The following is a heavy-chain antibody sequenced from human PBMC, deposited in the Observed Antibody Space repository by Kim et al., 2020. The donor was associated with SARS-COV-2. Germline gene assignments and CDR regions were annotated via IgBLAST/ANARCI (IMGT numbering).Heavy chain of an antibody. J-gene: IGHJ4*02. CDR2: FDPEDGET. CDR3: PIGLIAAAGTMIFDY. Sequence: ASVKVSCKVSGYTLTELSMHWVRQAPGKGLEWMGVFDPEDGETIYAQKFQGRVTMTENTSTDTAYMELSSLRSEDTAVYYCPIGLIAAAGTMIFDYWGQGTLVTVSS. V-gene: IGHV1-24*01. CDR1: GYTLTELS. D-gene: IGHD6-13*01.